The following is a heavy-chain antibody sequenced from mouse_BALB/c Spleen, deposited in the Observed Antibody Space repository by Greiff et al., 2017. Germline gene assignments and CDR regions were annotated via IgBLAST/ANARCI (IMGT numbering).Heavy chain of an antibody. CDR1: GFTFSSFG. CDR2: ISSGSSTI. V-gene: IGHV5-17*02. D-gene: IGHD1-1*01. CDR3: ARSGYYGDY. J-gene: IGHJ2*01. Sequence: EVQVVESGGGLVQPGGSRKLSCAASGFTFSSFGMHWVRQAPEKGLEWVAYISSGSSTIYYADTVKGRFTISRDNPKNTLFLQMTSLRSEDTAMYYCARSGYYGDYWGQGTTLTVSS.